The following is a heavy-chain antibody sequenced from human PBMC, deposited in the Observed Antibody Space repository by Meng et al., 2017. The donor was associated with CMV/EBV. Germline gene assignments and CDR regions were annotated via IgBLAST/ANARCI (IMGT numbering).Heavy chain of an antibody. CDR3: AKLMGNTRVDH. V-gene: IGHV3-23*05. CDR1: GFTFSSYA. Sequence: GESLKISCAASGFTFSSYAMSWVRQTPGKGLEWVSTIDSSGAYIADSVKGRFTVSRDNFKNTLDLQMYSLRVEDAATYYCAKLMGNTRVDHWGQGTQVTVSS. D-gene: IGHD5-24*01. J-gene: IGHJ5*02. CDR2: IDSSGA.